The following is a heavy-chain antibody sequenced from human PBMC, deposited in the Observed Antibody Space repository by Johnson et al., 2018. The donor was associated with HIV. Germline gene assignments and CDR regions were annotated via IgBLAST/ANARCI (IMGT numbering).Heavy chain of an antibody. V-gene: IGHV3-66*03. CDR1: WFTVSSNY. J-gene: IGHJ3*02. CDR3: VYDSSGYYAFDM. CDR2: LNSGGGT. Sequence: VQLVESGGGLIQPGGSLRLSCAASWFTVSSNYMNWVRQGPGKGLEWVSVLNSGGGTYYADSVQGRFTISRDNSKNTLSLQMNSLRAEDTAVYYCVYDSSGYYAFDMWGQGTMVTVSS. D-gene: IGHD3-22*01.